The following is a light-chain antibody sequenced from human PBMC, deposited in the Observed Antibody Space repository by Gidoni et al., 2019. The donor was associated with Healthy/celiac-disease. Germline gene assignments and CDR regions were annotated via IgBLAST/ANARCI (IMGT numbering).Light chain of an antibody. CDR3: SSYTSSSTLPYV. Sequence: QSALTQPASGQSITISCTGTSSDVGGYNYVSWYQQHPGKAPKLMIYDVSNRPSGVSNRFSGSKSGNTASLTISGLQAEDEADYYCSSYTSSSTLPYVFGTGTKVTVL. CDR2: DVS. CDR1: SSDVGGYNY. V-gene: IGLV2-14*01. J-gene: IGLJ1*01.